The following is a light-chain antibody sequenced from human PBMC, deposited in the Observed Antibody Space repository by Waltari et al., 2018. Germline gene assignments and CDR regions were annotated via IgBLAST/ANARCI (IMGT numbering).Light chain of an antibody. CDR1: QSISDY. V-gene: IGKV1-39*01. J-gene: IGKJ1*01. CDR3: QQSYSSPWT. Sequence: DIQMTQSPPALSASVGDRVAITCRASQSISDYLHWYQQKPGKVPRVLIYTASSLQRGVPTRFSGSGSGTEFTLTISTLQPEDAATYYCQQSYSSPWTFGQGTKVEIK. CDR2: TAS.